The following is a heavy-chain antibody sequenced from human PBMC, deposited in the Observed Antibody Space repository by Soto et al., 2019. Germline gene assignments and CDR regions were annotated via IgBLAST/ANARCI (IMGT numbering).Heavy chain of an antibody. Sequence: PSETLSLTCTVSGGSVSSYYWSWIRQPPGKGLEWIGYIYYSGSTNYNPSLKSRVTISVDTSKNQFSLKLSSVTAADTAVYYCARGALTTYFDYWGQGTLVTVS. V-gene: IGHV4-59*02. J-gene: IGHJ4*02. CDR2: IYYSGST. CDR3: ARGALTTYFDY. CDR1: GGSVSSYY.